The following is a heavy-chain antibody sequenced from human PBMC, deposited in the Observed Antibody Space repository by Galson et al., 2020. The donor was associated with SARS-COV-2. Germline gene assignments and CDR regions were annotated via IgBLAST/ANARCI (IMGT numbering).Heavy chain of an antibody. CDR1: GFTFSSYA. Sequence: GESLKISCAASGFTFSSYAMHWVRQAPGKGLEWVAVISYDGSNKYYADSVKGRFTISRDNSKNTLYLQMNSLRAEDTAVYYCARKAYCGGDCYSSFVGYFDYWGQGTLVTVSS. D-gene: IGHD2-21*01. CDR2: ISYDGSNK. J-gene: IGHJ4*02. V-gene: IGHV3-30*04. CDR3: ARKAYCGGDCYSSFVGYFDY.